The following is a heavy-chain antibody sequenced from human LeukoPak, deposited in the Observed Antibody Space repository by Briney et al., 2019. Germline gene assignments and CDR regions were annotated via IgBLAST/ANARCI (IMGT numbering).Heavy chain of an antibody. J-gene: IGHJ4*02. Sequence: GASVKVSCKASGYTFTSYGISWVRQAPGQGLEWMGCISAYNGNTNYAQKLQGRVTMTTDTPTSTAYMELRSLRSDDTAVYYCARMDYDFDIFYFDYWGQGTLVTVSS. V-gene: IGHV1-18*01. CDR2: ISAYNGNT. D-gene: IGHD3-3*01. CDR3: ARMDYDFDIFYFDY. CDR1: GYTFTSYG.